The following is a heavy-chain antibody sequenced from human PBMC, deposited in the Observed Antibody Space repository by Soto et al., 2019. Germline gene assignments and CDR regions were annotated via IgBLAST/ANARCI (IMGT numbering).Heavy chain of an antibody. D-gene: IGHD2-2*01. Sequence: GGSLRLSCAASGFTFSSYAMHWVRQAPGKGLEWVAVISYDGSNKYYADSVKGRFTISRDNSKNTLYLQMNSLRAEDTAVYYCAREHTDCSSTSCQISWFDPWGQGTLVTVSS. V-gene: IGHV3-30-3*01. CDR2: ISYDGSNK. CDR1: GFTFSSYA. CDR3: AREHTDCSSTSCQISWFDP. J-gene: IGHJ5*02.